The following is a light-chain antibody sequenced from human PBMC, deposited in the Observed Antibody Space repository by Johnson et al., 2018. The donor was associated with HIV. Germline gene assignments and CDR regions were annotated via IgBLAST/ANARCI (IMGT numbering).Light chain of an antibody. Sequence: QSVLTQPPSVSAAPGQKVTISCSGSSSNIGNNYVSWYQQLPGTAPKLLIYENNKRPSGIPDRFSRSKSGTSATLGITGLQTGDEADYYCGTWDSSLSAEVFGTGTKVTVL. CDR3: GTWDSSLSAEV. CDR1: SSNIGNNY. V-gene: IGLV1-51*02. J-gene: IGLJ1*01. CDR2: ENN.